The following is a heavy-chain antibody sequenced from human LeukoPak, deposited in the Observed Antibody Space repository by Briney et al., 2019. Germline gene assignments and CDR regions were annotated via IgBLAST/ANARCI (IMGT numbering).Heavy chain of an antibody. CDR1: GYTFTSYG. CDR2: ISAYNGNT. CDR3: AKHVDTAMVPNERPYYFDY. D-gene: IGHD5-18*01. Sequence: GASVKVSCKASGYTFTSYGISWVRQAPGQGLEWMGWISAYNGNTNYAQKLQGRVTMTTDTSTSTAYMELRSLRSDDTAVYYCAKHVDTAMVPNERPYYFDYWGQGTLVTVSS. J-gene: IGHJ4*02. V-gene: IGHV1-18*01.